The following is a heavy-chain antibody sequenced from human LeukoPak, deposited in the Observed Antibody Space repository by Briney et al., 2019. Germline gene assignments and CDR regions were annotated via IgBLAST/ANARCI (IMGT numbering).Heavy chain of an antibody. V-gene: IGHV3-7*01. Sequence: GGSLRLSCAASGFTFSSYWMSWVRQAPGKGLEWVANIKQDGSEKYYVDSVKGRFTISRDNAKNSLYLQMNSLRAEDTAVYYCARAGYGDLLYYYYYMDVWGKGTTVTVSS. D-gene: IGHD4-17*01. CDR2: IKQDGSEK. CDR1: GFTFSSYW. J-gene: IGHJ6*03. CDR3: ARAGYGDLLYYYYYMDV.